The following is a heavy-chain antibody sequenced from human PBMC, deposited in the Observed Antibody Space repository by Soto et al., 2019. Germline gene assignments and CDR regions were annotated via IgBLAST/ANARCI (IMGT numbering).Heavy chain of an antibody. Sequence: ESRPLPGTVAGGCLSGHFLSWIRQPPGKGLEYIGWIFHTGGTNYNASLASRVAISVDTSKTKISLNLHSATAADTAVYYCASPWLTLRGVVWGQGIPVTVPS. CDR1: GGCLSGHF. J-gene: IGHJ4*01. V-gene: IGHV4-59*11. CDR2: IFHTGGT. D-gene: IGHD3-16*01. CDR3: ASPWLTLRGVV.